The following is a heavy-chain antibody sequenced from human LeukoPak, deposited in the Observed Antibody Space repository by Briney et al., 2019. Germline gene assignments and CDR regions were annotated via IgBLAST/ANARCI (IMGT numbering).Heavy chain of an antibody. Sequence: GGSLRLSCAASGFTFSDYIMNWVRQAPGKGLEWVSYISSTSSTIYYADSVKGRFTISRDNAKNSLYLQMSSLRAEDTAVYYCARERQYYFDYWGQGALVTVSS. CDR3: ARERQYYFDY. V-gene: IGHV3-48*01. CDR1: GFTFSDYI. J-gene: IGHJ4*02. CDR2: ISSTSSTI.